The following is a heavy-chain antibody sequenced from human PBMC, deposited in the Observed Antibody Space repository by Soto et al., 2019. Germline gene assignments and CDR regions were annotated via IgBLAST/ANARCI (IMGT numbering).Heavy chain of an antibody. D-gene: IGHD4-17*01. CDR1: GFTFSSYA. CDR2: ISGSGANT. V-gene: IGHV3-23*01. Sequence: PVGSLRLSCAVSGFTFSSYAMSWVRQPPGKGLEWVSAISGSGANTYYPDAVKGQFTISRDNSNNMLYLQMNSLRAEDTAVYYCAKDRYDFGDDHSPSGSDHWGQGTLVTVSS. J-gene: IGHJ4*02. CDR3: AKDRYDFGDDHSPSGSDH.